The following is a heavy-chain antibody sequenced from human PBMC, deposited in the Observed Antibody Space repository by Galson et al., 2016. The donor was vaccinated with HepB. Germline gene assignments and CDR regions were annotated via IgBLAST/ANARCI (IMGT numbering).Heavy chain of an antibody. J-gene: IGHJ3*01. V-gene: IGHV1-8*01. D-gene: IGHD6-6*01. CDR2: MNPMSGNT. Sequence: SVKVSCKASGYTFTSHDINWVRQAKGQGLEWMGWMNPMSGNTGYAQRFQGRVPMTRSTSISTAYMELSGLRSEDTAVYYCVRDMQQLVINAFDVWGQGTMVTVSS. CDR1: GYTFTSHD. CDR3: VRDMQQLVINAFDV.